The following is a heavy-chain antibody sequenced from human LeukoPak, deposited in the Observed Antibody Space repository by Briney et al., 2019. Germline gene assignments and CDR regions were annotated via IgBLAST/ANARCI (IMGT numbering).Heavy chain of an antibody. Sequence: GGSLRLSCAASGFTFSSYAMHWVRQAPGKGLEWVAVISYDGSNKYYADSVKGRFTISRDNSKNTLNLQMNSLRAEDTAVYYCARTSPVSSWYGPWGQGTLVTVSS. CDR2: ISYDGSNK. CDR3: ARTSPVSSWYGP. CDR1: GFTFSSYA. D-gene: IGHD6-13*01. V-gene: IGHV3-30-3*01. J-gene: IGHJ5*02.